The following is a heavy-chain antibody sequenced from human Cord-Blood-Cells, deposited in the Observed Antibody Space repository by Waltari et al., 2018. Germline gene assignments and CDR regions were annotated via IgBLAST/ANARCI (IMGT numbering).Heavy chain of an antibody. CDR2: ISSSSSYI. CDR3: ARDALNIVVVPAAASNYYYYMDV. Sequence: EVQLVESGGGLVKPGGSLRLSCAASGFTFSSYSMNWVRQAPGKGLEWVSSISSSSSYIYYADSVKDRFTSSRDNAKNSLDLQMNGLRAEDTAVYYCARDALNIVVVPAAASNYYYYMDVWGKGTTVTVSS. V-gene: IGHV3-21*01. D-gene: IGHD2-2*01. CDR1: GFTFSSYS. J-gene: IGHJ6*03.